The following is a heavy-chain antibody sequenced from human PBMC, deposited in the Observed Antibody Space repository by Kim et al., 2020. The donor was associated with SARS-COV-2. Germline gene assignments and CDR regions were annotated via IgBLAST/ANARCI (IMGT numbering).Heavy chain of an antibody. J-gene: IGHJ4*02. CDR2: IIPIFGTA. CDR1: GGTFSSYA. Sequence: SVKVSCKASGGTFSSYAISWVRQAPGQGLEWMGGIIPIFGTANYAQKFQGRVTITADESTSTAYMELSSLRSEDTAVYYCARDSPPDKYYDILTGYSSWGQGTLVTVSS. D-gene: IGHD3-9*01. CDR3: ARDSPPDKYYDILTGYSS. V-gene: IGHV1-69*13.